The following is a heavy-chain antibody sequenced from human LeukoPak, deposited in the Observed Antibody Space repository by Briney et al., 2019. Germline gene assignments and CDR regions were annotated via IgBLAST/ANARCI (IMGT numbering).Heavy chain of an antibody. Sequence: QPGGSLRLSCAASGFTFDDYAMHWVRQAPVKGLEWVSGISWNSGSIGYADSVKGRFTISRDNAKNSLYLQMNSLRAEDTALYYCAKDIYYDSSGLDYWGQGTLVTVSS. V-gene: IGHV3-9*01. D-gene: IGHD3-22*01. CDR1: GFTFDDYA. J-gene: IGHJ4*02. CDR3: AKDIYYDSSGLDY. CDR2: ISWNSGSI.